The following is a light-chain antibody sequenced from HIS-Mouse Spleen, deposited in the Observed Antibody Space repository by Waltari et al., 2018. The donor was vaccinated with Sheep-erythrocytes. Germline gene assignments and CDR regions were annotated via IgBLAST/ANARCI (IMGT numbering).Light chain of an antibody. CDR3: QAWDSSTAWNVV. CDR1: KLGDKY. Sequence: SYELTQPPSVSVSPGQTASITCSGGKLGDKYACWYQQKPGQSPVLVIYQDSKLPSGIPERFSGSNAGNTATLTISGTQAMDEADYYCQAWDSSTAWNVVFGGGTKLTVL. J-gene: IGLJ2*01. CDR2: QDS. V-gene: IGLV3-1*01.